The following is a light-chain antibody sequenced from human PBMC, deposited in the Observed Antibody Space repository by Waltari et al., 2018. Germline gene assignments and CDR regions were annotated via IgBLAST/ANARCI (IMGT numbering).Light chain of an antibody. Sequence: DIQMTQSPPSLSTSVGDRVTITCRATQSISTSLNWYQQKAGQAPNLLIYGASTLERGVPSRFSGSGSGTDFTPTISSLRPEDFATYYCQQSYTAPFTFGPGTRVDLK. V-gene: IGKV1-39*01. CDR2: GAS. CDR1: QSISTS. CDR3: QQSYTAPFT. J-gene: IGKJ3*01.